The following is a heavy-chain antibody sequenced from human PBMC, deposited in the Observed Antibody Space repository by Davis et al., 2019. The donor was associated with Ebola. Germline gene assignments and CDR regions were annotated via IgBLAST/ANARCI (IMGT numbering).Heavy chain of an antibody. D-gene: IGHD2-21*01. J-gene: IGHJ6*04. CDR3: ATAYGPLGGGMDV. V-gene: IGHV3-9*01. CDR2: IGWNGDSV. CDR1: GFSFNDYA. Sequence: SLKISCAASGFSFNDYAMHWVRQAPGKGLEWVSGIGWNGDSVDYADSVKGRFTISRDNAKNSLYLQMNSLRAEDTAVYYCATAYGPLGGGMDVWGKGTTVTVSS.